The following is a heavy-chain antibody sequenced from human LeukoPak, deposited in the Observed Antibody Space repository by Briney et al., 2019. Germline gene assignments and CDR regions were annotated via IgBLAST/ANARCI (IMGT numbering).Heavy chain of an antibody. J-gene: IGHJ4*02. V-gene: IGHV3-74*01. CDR2: INSDGSST. Sequence: PGGSLRLSCAASGFTFSSHWMHWVRQAPGKGLVWVSRINSDGSSTSYADSVKGRFTISRDNAKNTLYLQMNSLRAEDTAVYYCAREGGSYDLFDYWGQGTLVTVSS. CDR3: AREGGSYDLFDY. CDR1: GFTFSSHW. D-gene: IGHD1-26*01.